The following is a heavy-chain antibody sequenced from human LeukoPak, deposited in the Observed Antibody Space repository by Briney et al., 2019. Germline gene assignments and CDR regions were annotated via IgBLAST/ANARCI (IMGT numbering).Heavy chain of an antibody. Sequence: GASVKVSCKASGGTFSSYAISWVRQAPGQGLEWMGGIIPIFGTANYAQKFQGRVTITADESTSTAYMELSSLRSEDTAVYYCASQGAAARRSWFDPWGQGTLVTVSS. J-gene: IGHJ5*02. CDR2: IIPIFGTA. CDR1: GGTFSSYA. CDR3: ASQGAAARRSWFDP. V-gene: IGHV1-69*13. D-gene: IGHD6-6*01.